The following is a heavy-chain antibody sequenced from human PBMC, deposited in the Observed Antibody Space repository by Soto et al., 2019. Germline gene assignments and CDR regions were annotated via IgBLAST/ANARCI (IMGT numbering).Heavy chain of an antibody. J-gene: IGHJ3*01. CDR3: ARDQLYYNDISGRPLNAFDV. D-gene: IGHD3-22*01. CDR2: IGIGSSTT. CDR1: GFTVSKSY. Sequence: PGGSLRLSCAASGFTVSKSYTGWVRQAPGKGLEWVSYIGIGSSTTYYADSVKGRFTISRDNAKNSLYLQMNSLRAEDTAVYYCARDQLYYNDISGRPLNAFDVWGQGTMVTVSS. V-gene: IGHV3-48*01.